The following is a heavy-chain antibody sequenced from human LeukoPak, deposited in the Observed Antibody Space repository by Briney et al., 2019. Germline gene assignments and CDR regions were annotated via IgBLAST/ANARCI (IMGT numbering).Heavy chain of an antibody. V-gene: IGHV3-7*04. CDR3: AGGVSY. CDR1: GFPFNNYW. CDR2: IKHDGSVK. Sequence: GGSLRLSCAASGFPFNNYWLHWVRQVPGKGLEWVANIKHDGSVKYYVDSVKGRFTISRDNAMQSLYLQMNSLRAEDTAVYYCAGGVSYWGRGTLVTVSS. J-gene: IGHJ4*02.